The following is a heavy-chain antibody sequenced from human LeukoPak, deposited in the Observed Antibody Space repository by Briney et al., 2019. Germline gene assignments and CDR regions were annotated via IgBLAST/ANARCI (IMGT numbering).Heavy chain of an antibody. V-gene: IGHV3-23*01. CDR1: KFAFSSYA. D-gene: IGHD3-22*01. CDR3: ARETGYYDSSGYHYYYYGMDV. J-gene: IGHJ6*02. Sequence: GGSLRLSCAASKFAFSSYAMSWVRQAPGKGLEWVSAISGGGGNTYYADSVKGRFTISRDNSKNTLYLQMNSLRAEDTAVYYCARETGYYDSSGYHYYYYGMDVWGQGTTVTVSS. CDR2: ISGGGGNT.